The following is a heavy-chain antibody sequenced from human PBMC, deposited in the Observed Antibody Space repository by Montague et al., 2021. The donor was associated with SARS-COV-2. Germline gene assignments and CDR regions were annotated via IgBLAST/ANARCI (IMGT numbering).Heavy chain of an antibody. CDR1: GGSFSSYY. CDR2: INHSGSS. J-gene: IGHJ5*02. Sequence: SETLSLTCAVSGGSFSSYYWSWIRQPPGKGLEWIAEINHSGSSNYNSSLKSRVTMSVDTSKNQFSLKLNSVTVADTAVYYCARLAYCGADCFSGWEIFFDPWGQGTLVTVSS. V-gene: IGHV4-34*01. CDR3: ARLAYCGADCFSGWEIFFDP. D-gene: IGHD2-21*02.